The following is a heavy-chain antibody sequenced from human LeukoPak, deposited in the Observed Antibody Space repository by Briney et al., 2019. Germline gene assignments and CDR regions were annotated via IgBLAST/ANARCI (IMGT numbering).Heavy chain of an antibody. Sequence: ASVKVSCKASGYTFTSYGISWVRQAPGQGLEWMGWISAYKGNTNYAQKLQGRVTMTTDTSTSTAYMELRSLRSDDTAVYYCAQSVVRTSYYYYGMDVWGQGTTVTVSS. D-gene: IGHD2-2*01. CDR3: AQSVVRTSYYYYGMDV. CDR1: GYTFTSYG. J-gene: IGHJ6*02. V-gene: IGHV1-18*04. CDR2: ISAYKGNT.